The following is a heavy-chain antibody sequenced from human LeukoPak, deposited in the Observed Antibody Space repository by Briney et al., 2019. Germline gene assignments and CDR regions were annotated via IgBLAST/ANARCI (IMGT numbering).Heavy chain of an antibody. CDR1: GFIFSAFG. CDR3: ASSMGFWNAEFTSITD. CDR2: LNSGGGVT. D-gene: IGHD1-1*01. Sequence: PGGSLRLSCAASGFIFSAFGMTWVRQPPGKGLEWVSALNSGGGVTYYADSVKGRFTISRDNSENTLFLQMDSLRAEDTAVYFCASSMGFWNAEFTSITDWGQGTQVTVSS. V-gene: IGHV3-23*01. J-gene: IGHJ4*02.